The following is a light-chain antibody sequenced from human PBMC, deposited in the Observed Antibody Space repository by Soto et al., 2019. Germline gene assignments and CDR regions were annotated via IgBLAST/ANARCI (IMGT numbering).Light chain of an antibody. J-gene: IGLJ2*01. V-gene: IGLV2-14*03. CDR2: DVS. CDR1: SSDVGGYDY. CDR3: SSYSSSSTLVV. Sequence: QSVLTQPASVSGSPGQSITISCTGTSSDVGGYDYVSWYQQYPGKAPKLMIYDVSNRPSGVSNRFSGSKSGNPASLTISGLQAEDEADYYCSSYSSSSTLVVFGGGTKLTVL.